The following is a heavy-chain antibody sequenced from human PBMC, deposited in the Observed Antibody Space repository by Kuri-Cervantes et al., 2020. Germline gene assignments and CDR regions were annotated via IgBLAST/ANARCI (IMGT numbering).Heavy chain of an antibody. Sequence: GGSLRLSCAASGFTFSSYWMHWVRQAPGKGLVWVSRINSDGSSTSYADSVKGRFTISRDISKNSLYLQMNSLRAEDTAVYYCAKGARAVAGMYYFDYWGQGTLVTVSS. CDR2: INSDGSST. CDR1: GFTFSSYW. V-gene: IGHV3-74*01. CDR3: AKGARAVAGMYYFDY. J-gene: IGHJ4*02. D-gene: IGHD6-19*01.